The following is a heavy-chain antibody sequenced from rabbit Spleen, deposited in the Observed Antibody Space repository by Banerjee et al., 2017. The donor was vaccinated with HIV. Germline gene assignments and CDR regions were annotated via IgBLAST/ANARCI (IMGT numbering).Heavy chain of an antibody. J-gene: IGHJ4*01. D-gene: IGHD4-1*01. CDR3: ARETSSGWGIVSYYFTL. V-gene: IGHV1S45*01. CDR2: IDAGSSGFT. CDR1: GVSFSYSSY. Sequence: QQQLEESGGGLVQPEGSLTLTCTASGVSFSYSSYMCWVRQAPGKGLEWIACIDAGSSGFTYCATWAKGRFTISKASSTAVTLQMTSLTAADTATYFCARETSSGWGIVSYYFTLWGPGTLVTVS.